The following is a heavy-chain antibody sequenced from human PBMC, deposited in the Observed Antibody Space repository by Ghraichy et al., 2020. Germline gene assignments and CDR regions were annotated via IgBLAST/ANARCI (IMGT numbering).Heavy chain of an antibody. CDR1: GFTFSSYS. J-gene: IGHJ6*02. V-gene: IGHV3-21*01. CDR3: ARPHIRYFDEIYGMDV. CDR2: ISSSSSYI. Sequence: LSLTCAASGFTFSSYSMNWVRQAPGKGLEWVSSISSSSSYIYYADSVKGRFTISRDNAKNSLYLQMNSLRAEDTAVYYCARPHIRYFDEIYGMDVWGQGTTVTVSS. D-gene: IGHD3-9*01.